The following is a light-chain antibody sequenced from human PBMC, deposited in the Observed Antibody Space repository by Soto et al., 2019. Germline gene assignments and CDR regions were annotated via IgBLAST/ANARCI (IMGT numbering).Light chain of an antibody. J-gene: IGLJ2*01. CDR2: LDSDGSH. CDR1: SGHSSYA. Sequence: QPVLTQSPSASASLGASVKLTCTLSSGHSSYAIAWHQQQPEKGPRYLMKLDSDGSHTKGDAIPDRFSGSSSGAERYLTIASLQSGDEVDYYCQTWGTGIHVVFGGGTKLTVL. V-gene: IGLV4-69*01. CDR3: QTWGTGIHVV.